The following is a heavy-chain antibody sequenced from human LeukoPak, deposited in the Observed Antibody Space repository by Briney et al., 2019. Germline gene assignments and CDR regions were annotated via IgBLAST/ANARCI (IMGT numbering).Heavy chain of an antibody. V-gene: IGHV3-23*01. CDR1: GFTFSSYA. J-gene: IGHJ4*02. CDR3: VSPLSIVATITDY. Sequence: PGGSLRLSCAASGFTFSSYAMSWVRQAPGKGLEWVSAISGSGGSTYYADSVKGRFTISRDNSKYTLYLQMNSLRAEDTAVYYCVSPLSIVATITDYWGQGTLVTVSS. CDR2: ISGSGGST. D-gene: IGHD5-12*01.